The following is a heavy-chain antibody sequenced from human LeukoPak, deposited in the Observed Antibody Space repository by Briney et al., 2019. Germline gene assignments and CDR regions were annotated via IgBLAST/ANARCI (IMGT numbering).Heavy chain of an antibody. CDR1: GGSISSYY. V-gene: IGHV4-4*07. Sequence: SETLSLTCTVSGGSISSYYWSWIRQPAGKGLEWIGRIYTSGSSNSNPSLKSRVTMSADTSKNPFSLKLSSVTAADTAVYYCARDISVAGSFLLFDYWGQGTLVTVSS. D-gene: IGHD6-19*01. J-gene: IGHJ4*02. CDR3: ARDISVAGSFLLFDY. CDR2: IYTSGSS.